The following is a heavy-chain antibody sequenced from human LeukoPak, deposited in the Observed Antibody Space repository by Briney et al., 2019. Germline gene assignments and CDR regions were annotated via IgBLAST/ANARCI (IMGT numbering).Heavy chain of an antibody. CDR1: GFTFSSYA. D-gene: IGHD6-19*01. CDR3: AKGREYSSGWYGGVDY. CDR2: ISGSGGST. Sequence: SGGSLRLSCAASGFTFSSYAMSWVRQAPGKGLEWVSAISGSGGSTYYADSVKGRFTISRDNSKNTLYLQMNSLGAEDTAVYYCAKGREYSSGWYGGVDYWGQGTLVTVSS. V-gene: IGHV3-23*01. J-gene: IGHJ4*02.